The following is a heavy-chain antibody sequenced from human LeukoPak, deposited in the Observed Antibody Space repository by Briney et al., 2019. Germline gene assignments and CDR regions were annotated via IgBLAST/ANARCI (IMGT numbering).Heavy chain of an antibody. J-gene: IGHJ4*02. D-gene: IGHD2-8*01. Sequence: GRSLRLSCAASGFTFSSYGMHWVRQAPGKGLEWVAVIWYDGSNKYYADSVKGRFTISRDNSKNTLYLQMNSLRAEDTAVYCCAKGGASVYAVDYWGQGTLVTVSS. CDR1: GFTFSSYG. CDR3: AKGGASVYAVDY. V-gene: IGHV3-33*06. CDR2: IWYDGSNK.